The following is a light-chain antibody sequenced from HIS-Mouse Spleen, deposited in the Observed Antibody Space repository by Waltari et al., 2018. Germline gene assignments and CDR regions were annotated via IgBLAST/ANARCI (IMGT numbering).Light chain of an antibody. CDR2: DVS. CDR3: CSYAGSYTGV. Sequence: QSALTQPASVSGSPGQSVTISCTGTSSDVGGYNYVSWYQQHPGKAPKLMIYDVSKRPSGVPDRFSGSQSGNTASLTISGLQAEDEADYYCCSYAGSYTGVFGTGTKVTVL. V-gene: IGLV2-11*01. CDR1: SSDVGGYNY. J-gene: IGLJ1*01.